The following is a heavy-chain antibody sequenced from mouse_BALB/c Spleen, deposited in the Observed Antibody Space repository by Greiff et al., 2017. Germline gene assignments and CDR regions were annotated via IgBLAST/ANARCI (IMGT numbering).Heavy chain of an antibody. V-gene: IGHV5-9-4*01. J-gene: IGHJ1*01. CDR3: ARNGYGSSYWYFDV. D-gene: IGHD1-1*01. Sequence: EVQGVESGGGLVKPGGSLKLSCAASGFTFSSYAMSWVRQSPEKRLEWVAEISSGGSYTYYPDTVTGRFTISRDNAKNTLYLEMSCLRSEDTAMYYCARNGYGSSYWYFDVWGAGTTVTVSS. CDR2: ISSGGSYT. CDR1: GFTFSSYA.